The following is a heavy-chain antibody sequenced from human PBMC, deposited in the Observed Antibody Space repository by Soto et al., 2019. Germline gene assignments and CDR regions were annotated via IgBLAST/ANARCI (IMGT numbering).Heavy chain of an antibody. CDR3: ARDYGYCSSTSCNWFDP. Sequence: EVQLVESGGGLVKPGGSLRLSCAASGFTFSSYSMNWVRQAPGKGLEWVSSISSSSSYIYYADSVKGRFTISRDNAKNSLYLQMNSLRAEDTAVYYCARDYGYCSSTSCNWFDPWGQGTLVTVSS. CDR2: ISSSSSYI. D-gene: IGHD2-2*01. J-gene: IGHJ5*02. V-gene: IGHV3-21*01. CDR1: GFTFSSYS.